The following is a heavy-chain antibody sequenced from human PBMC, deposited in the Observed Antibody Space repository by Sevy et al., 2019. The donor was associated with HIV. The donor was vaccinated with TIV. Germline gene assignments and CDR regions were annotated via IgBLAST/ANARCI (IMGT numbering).Heavy chain of an antibody. CDR1: GFSLSSYS. Sequence: GGSLRLSCAASGFSLSSYSMNWVRQAPGKGLEWVSSISSSSSYIYYADSVKGRFTISRDNAKNSLYLQMNSLRAEDTAVYYCAALAVAGNDPLDYWGQGSLVTVSS. CDR2: ISSSSSYI. V-gene: IGHV3-21*01. J-gene: IGHJ4*02. CDR3: AALAVAGNDPLDY. D-gene: IGHD6-19*01.